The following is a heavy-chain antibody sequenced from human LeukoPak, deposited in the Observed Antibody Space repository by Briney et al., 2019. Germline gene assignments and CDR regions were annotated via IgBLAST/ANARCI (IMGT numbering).Heavy chain of an antibody. CDR1: GFTFSSYS. Sequence: GGSLRLSCAASGFTFSSYSMNWVRQAPGKGLEWVSYISSSSSTIYYADSVKGRFTISRDNAKNSLYLQMNSLRAEDTAVYYCARGEVVPAADFDYWGQGTLVTVSS. CDR3: ARGEVVPAADFDY. V-gene: IGHV3-48*04. J-gene: IGHJ4*02. D-gene: IGHD2-2*01. CDR2: ISSSSSTI.